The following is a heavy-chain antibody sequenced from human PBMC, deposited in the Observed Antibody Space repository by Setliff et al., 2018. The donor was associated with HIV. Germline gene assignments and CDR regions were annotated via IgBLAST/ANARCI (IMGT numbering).Heavy chain of an antibody. Sequence: PSETLSLTCAVSGGSISSSNWWSWVRQPPGKGLEWIGEIYHSGSTNYNPSLKSRVTITVDESKNQFPLKLSSVTAADTAVYYCAKGVAGLQYYYYYMDVWGKGTTVTVSS. J-gene: IGHJ6*03. D-gene: IGHD6-19*01. CDR3: AKGVAGLQYYYYYMDV. V-gene: IGHV4-4*02. CDR1: GGSISSSNW. CDR2: IYHSGST.